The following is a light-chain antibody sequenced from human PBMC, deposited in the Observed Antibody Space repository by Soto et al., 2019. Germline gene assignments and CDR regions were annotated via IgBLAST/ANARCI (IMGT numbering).Light chain of an antibody. CDR1: SSDVGVYNY. V-gene: IGLV2-14*01. CDR2: EVS. Sequence: QSVLTQPASVSGSPGQSITISCTGTSSDVGVYNYVSWYQQHPGKAPKIMIYEVSNRPSGVSNRFSGSKSGNTASLTISGLQAEDEADYYCSSYTSSSTHWVFGGGTKVTVL. J-gene: IGLJ3*02. CDR3: SSYTSSSTHWV.